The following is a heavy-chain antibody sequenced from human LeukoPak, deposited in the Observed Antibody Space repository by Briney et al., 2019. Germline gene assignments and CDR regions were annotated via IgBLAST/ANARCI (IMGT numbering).Heavy chain of an antibody. CDR1: GFTFSGYA. Sequence: PGGSLRLSCAASGFTFSGYAMSWVRQAPGKGLEWVSCIYGSGDTTYYADAVKGRFTISRDNSKDTLYLQMNSMRAEDTAIYYCAKNIAGNCYSHIAYWGQGTLVTVSS. CDR3: AKNIAGNCYSHIAY. J-gene: IGHJ4*02. D-gene: IGHD2-15*01. V-gene: IGHV3-23*01. CDR2: IYGSGDTT.